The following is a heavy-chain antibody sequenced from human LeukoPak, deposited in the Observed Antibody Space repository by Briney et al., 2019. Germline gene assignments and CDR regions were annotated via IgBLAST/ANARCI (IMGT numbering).Heavy chain of an antibody. CDR2: IRSKANSYAT. CDR1: GFTFSGSA. V-gene: IGHV3-73*01. Sequence: GGSLRLSCAASGFTFSGSAMHWVRQASGKRLEWVGRIRSKANSYATAYAASVKGRFTISRDDSKNTAYLQMNSLKTEDTAVYYCTADYSNSEATFDYWGQGTLVTVSS. J-gene: IGHJ4*02. D-gene: IGHD4-11*01. CDR3: TADYSNSEATFDY.